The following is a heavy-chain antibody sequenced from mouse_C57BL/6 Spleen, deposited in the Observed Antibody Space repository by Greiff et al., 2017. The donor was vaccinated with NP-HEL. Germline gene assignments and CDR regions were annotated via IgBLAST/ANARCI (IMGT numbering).Heavy chain of an antibody. Sequence: EVQLVESGAGLVKPGGSLKLSCAASGFTFSDYGMHWVRQAPEKGLEWVAYISSGSSTIYYADTVKGRFTISRDNAKHTLFLQMTSLRSGDTAMYYCARLGYDYGDYYAMDYWGQGTSVTVSS. D-gene: IGHD2-4*01. CDR1: GFTFSDYG. J-gene: IGHJ4*01. CDR3: ARLGYDYGDYYAMDY. CDR2: ISSGSSTI. V-gene: IGHV5-17*01.